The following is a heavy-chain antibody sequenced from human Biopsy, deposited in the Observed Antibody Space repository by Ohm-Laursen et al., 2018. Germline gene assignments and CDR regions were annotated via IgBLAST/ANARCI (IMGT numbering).Heavy chain of an antibody. CDR3: ARLAYSEYRRDPLDV. CDR2: INPNNGGT. CDR1: GYNFNAYY. V-gene: IGHV1-2*02. D-gene: IGHD5-18*01. Sequence: ASVTVSCKASGYNFNAYYMQWVRQAPGQGLEWMGWINPNNGGTNYAHKFQGRVTMTRDTSISTAYMHLSGLTSDDTAVYYCARLAYSEYRRDPLDVWGQGTMVTVSS. J-gene: IGHJ3*01.